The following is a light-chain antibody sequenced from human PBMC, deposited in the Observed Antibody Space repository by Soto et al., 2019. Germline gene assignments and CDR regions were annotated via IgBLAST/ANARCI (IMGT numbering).Light chain of an antibody. J-gene: IGKJ4*01. CDR3: QQSYYTPLT. Sequence: DIHMTPSPSSLSASIGDRVTITCRPSEGVPRYLNWYQQKPGKAPNLLIYAASNLQRGVPSRFSGSGSGTDFSLTISSLQPEDLATYYCQQSYYTPLTVGGGTKVDIK. V-gene: IGKV1-39*01. CDR2: AAS. CDR1: EGVPRY.